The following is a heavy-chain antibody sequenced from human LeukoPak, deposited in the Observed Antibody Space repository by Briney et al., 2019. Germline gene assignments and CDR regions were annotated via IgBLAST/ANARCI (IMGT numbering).Heavy chain of an antibody. CDR1: GFTFSSYG. D-gene: IGHD6-13*01. V-gene: IGHV3-30*02. CDR2: IRYDGSNK. J-gene: IGHJ5*02. Sequence: PGGSLRLSCAASGFTFSSYGMHWVRQAPGKGLEWVAFIRYDGSNKYYADSVKGRFTISRDNSKNTLYLQMNSLRAEDTAVYYCARTVAAAGYLNWFDPWGQGTLVTVSS. CDR3: ARTVAAAGYLNWFDP.